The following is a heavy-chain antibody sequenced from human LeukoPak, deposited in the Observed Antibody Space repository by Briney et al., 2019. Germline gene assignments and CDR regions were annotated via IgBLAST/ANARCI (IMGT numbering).Heavy chain of an antibody. Sequence: GGSLRLSCAASGFTFSSYWMSWVRQAPGKGLEWVSYIGSSDGAIYYADSVKGRFTISRDNAQNSLYLQVNSLRAEDTAVYYCARGGGDYWGQGTLVTVSS. CDR1: GFTFSSYW. J-gene: IGHJ4*02. CDR2: IGSSDGAI. CDR3: ARGGGDY. V-gene: IGHV3-48*01. D-gene: IGHD3-16*01.